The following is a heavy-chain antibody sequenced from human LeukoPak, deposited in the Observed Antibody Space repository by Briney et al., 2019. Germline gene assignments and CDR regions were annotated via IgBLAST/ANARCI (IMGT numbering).Heavy chain of an antibody. V-gene: IGHV3-64*01. CDR3: ARGGSGLFDP. CDR2: ISRDGGST. J-gene: IGHJ5*02. D-gene: IGHD3-22*01. Sequence: GGSLRLSCAASGFTFNSYAMHWVRQAPGKGLEYVSAISRDGGSTYYANSVKGRFSISRDNSKNTLYLQMGSLRAEDTAVYYCARGGSGLFDPWGQGTLVTVSS. CDR1: GFTFNSYA.